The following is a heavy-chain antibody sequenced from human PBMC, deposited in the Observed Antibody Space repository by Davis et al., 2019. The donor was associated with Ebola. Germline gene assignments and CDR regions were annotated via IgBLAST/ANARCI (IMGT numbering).Heavy chain of an antibody. J-gene: IGHJ4*02. CDR3: ARDVLLWSKSHFDY. V-gene: IGHV3-74*01. CDR2: INSDGSST. D-gene: IGHD3-10*01. Sequence: GESLKISCAASGFTFSSYWMHWVRQAPGKGLVWVSRINSDGSSTSYADSVKGRFTISRDNAKNTLYLQMNSLRAEDTAVYYCARDVLLWSKSHFDYWGQGTLVTVSS. CDR1: GFTFSSYW.